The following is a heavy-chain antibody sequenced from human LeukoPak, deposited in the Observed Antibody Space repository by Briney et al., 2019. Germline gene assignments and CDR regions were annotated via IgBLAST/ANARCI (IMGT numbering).Heavy chain of an antibody. V-gene: IGHV3-30*03. Sequence: GRSLRLSCAASGFTFSSYGIHWVRQAPGKGLEWLSVISYDGSNKYYADSVKGRFTISRDNSKNTVYLQMNSLRAEDTAVYYCARSRGYDFWSGYYYWGQGTLVTVSS. D-gene: IGHD3-3*01. CDR2: ISYDGSNK. J-gene: IGHJ4*02. CDR3: ARSRGYDFWSGYYY. CDR1: GFTFSSYG.